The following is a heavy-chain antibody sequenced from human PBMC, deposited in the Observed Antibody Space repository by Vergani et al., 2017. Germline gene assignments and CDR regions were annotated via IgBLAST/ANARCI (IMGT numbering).Heavy chain of an antibody. J-gene: IGHJ4*02. Sequence: QVQLQESGPGLVKPSETLSLTCTVSGGSISSYYWSWIRQPPGKGLEWIGYIYYSGSTNHNPSLKSRVTISVDTSKNQFSLKLSSVTAADTAVYYCARGPNPYFDYWGQGTLVTVSS. D-gene: IGHD1-14*01. CDR3: ARGPNPYFDY. V-gene: IGHV4-59*01. CDR2: IYYSGST. CDR1: GGSISSYY.